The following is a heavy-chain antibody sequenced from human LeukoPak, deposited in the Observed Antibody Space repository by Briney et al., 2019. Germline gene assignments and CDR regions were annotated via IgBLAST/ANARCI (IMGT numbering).Heavy chain of an antibody. CDR3: ARDRGSSSLGG. V-gene: IGHV3-30-3*01. CDR1: GFTFSSYA. J-gene: IGHJ4*02. D-gene: IGHD6-13*01. Sequence: SGGSLRLSCAASGFTFSSYAMHWVRQAPGKGLEWVAVISYDGSNKYYADSVKGRFTISRDNSKNTLYLQMNSLRAEDTAVYYCARDRGSSSLGGWGQGTLVTVSS. CDR2: ISYDGSNK.